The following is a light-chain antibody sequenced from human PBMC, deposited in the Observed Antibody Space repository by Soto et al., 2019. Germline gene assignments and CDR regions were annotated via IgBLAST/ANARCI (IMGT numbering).Light chain of an antibody. CDR2: GAS. V-gene: IGKV1-17*03. Sequence: DIQMTQSPSAMSASVGDRVTITCRASQAISHYLAWFHQRPGKVPKRLIYGASTLQSGVPSRFSGSGSGTEFTLTISSLQPEDFGTYYCLQHNTYPLSFGQGTKVDIK. J-gene: IGKJ1*01. CDR3: LQHNTYPLS. CDR1: QAISHY.